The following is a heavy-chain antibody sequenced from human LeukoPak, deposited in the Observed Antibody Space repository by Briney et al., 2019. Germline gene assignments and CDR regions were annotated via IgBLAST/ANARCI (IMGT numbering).Heavy chain of an antibody. J-gene: IGHJ3*02. CDR3: ARDLSYGLRGDAYDI. V-gene: IGHV4-30-2*01. Sequence: PSQTLSLTCAVSGGSISSGGYSWSWIRQPPGKGLEWIGYIYHSGSTYYNPSLKSRVTISVDRSKNQFSLKLSSVTAADTAVYYCARDLSYGLRGDAYDIWGQGTMVTVSS. D-gene: IGHD3-10*01. CDR2: IYHSGST. CDR1: GGSISSGGYS.